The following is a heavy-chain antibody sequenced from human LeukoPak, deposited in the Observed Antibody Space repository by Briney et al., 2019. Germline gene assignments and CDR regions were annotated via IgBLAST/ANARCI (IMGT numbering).Heavy chain of an antibody. CDR2: ISPYTGDT. J-gene: IGHJ6*02. D-gene: IGHD1-26*01. CDR1: GYTFTSDG. V-gene: IGHV1-18*01. CDR3: ARDVLRTQSGTYSYYAMDV. Sequence: GASVKVSCKASGYTFTSDGISWVRQAPGQGLEWMGWISPYTGDTKFAQKLQGRVTMTTDTSTNTAYMELRSLRSDDRAVYYCARDVLRTQSGTYSYYAMDVWGQGTTVTVSS.